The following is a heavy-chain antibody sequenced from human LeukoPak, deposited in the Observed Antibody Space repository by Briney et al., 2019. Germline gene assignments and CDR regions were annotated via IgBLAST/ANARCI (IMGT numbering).Heavy chain of an antibody. V-gene: IGHV4-61*02. CDR2: IYTSGST. J-gene: IGHJ6*02. CDR1: GGSISSGSYY. CDR3: ASLYQAANYYYYGMDV. D-gene: IGHD3-16*02. Sequence: SQTLSHTCTVSGGSISSGSYYWSWIRQPAGKGLAWIGRIYTSGSTNYNPSLKSRVTISVDTSKNQFSLKLSSVPAADTAVYYCASLYQAANYYYYGMDVWGQGTTVTVSS.